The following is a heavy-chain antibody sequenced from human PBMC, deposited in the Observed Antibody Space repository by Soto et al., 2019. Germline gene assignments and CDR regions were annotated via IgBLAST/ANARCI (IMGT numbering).Heavy chain of an antibody. Sequence: PWVSXGLAWSAAVFTFINACIMLLRHAPGKGLECVGRIKSKTDGWTTDYAAPVKVRLTISRDDSKNTLYLQMNSLKTEDTAVYYCNSVETIPTNDAFDICGQGTMVTVS. V-gene: IGHV3-15*01. CDR3: NSVETIPTNDAFDI. J-gene: IGHJ3*02. D-gene: IGHD2-15*01. CDR1: VFTFINAC. CDR2: IKSKTDGWTT.